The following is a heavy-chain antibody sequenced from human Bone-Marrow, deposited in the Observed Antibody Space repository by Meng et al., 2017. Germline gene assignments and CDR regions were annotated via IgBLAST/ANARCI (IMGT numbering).Heavy chain of an antibody. J-gene: IGHJ3*02. V-gene: IGHV4-39*07. Sequence: SETLSLTCTVSGGSISSSSYYWGWIRQPPEKGLEWIGSIYYSGSTYYNPSLKSRVTISVDTSKNQFSLKLSSVTAADTAVYYCARGVDYPPPGFPLDIWGQGTMVTVSS. CDR2: IYYSGST. D-gene: IGHD5-12*01. CDR3: ARGVDYPPPGFPLDI. CDR1: GGSISSSSYY.